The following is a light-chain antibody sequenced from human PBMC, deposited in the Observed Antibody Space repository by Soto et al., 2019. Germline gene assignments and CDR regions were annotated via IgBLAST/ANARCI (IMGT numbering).Light chain of an antibody. V-gene: IGKV3-20*01. CDR1: QSVSSSY. Sequence: EIVLTQSPGTLSLSPGERATLSCRASQSVSSSYLAWYQQKPGQAPRLLIYGASSRATGIPDRFSGSGSGTDFTLTISRLEPEDFAVYYCQQYGSSPPLTCGGGTK. CDR3: QQYGSSPPLT. CDR2: GAS. J-gene: IGKJ4*01.